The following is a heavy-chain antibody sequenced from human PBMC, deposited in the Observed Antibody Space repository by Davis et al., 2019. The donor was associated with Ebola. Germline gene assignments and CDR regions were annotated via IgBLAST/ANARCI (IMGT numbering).Heavy chain of an antibody. Sequence: AASVKVSCKASGYTFTRYDLHWVRQAPGQRLEWMGWINAGNRNTKYSQKFQDRVTITRDTSASTAYMELSSLRSEGTAVYYCARVNGGAAFLWLEGTGFFDYWGQGTLVTVSS. CDR1: GYTFTRYD. D-gene: IGHD2/OR15-2a*01. V-gene: IGHV1-3*01. CDR3: ARVNGGAAFLWLEGTGFFDY. J-gene: IGHJ4*02. CDR2: INAGNRNT.